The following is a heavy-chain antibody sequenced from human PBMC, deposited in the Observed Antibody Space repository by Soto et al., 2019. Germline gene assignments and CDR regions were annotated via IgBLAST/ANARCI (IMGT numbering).Heavy chain of an antibody. D-gene: IGHD5-12*01. CDR2: IYPGDSDT. J-gene: IGHJ4*02. V-gene: IGHV5-51*01. CDR1: GYSFTSYW. CDR3: AKDVDIVATIEYFDY. Sequence: GESLKISCKGSGYSFTSYWIGWVRQMPGKGLEWMGIIYPGDSDTRYSPSFQGQVTISADKSISTAYLQWSSLKASDTAVYYCAKDVDIVATIEYFDYWGQGTLVTVSS.